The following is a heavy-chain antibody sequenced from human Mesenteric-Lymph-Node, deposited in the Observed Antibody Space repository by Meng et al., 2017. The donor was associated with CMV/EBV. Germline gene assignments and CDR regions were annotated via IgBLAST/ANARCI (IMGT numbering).Heavy chain of an antibody. CDR1: GGASSSGGYD. Sequence: TCTVSGGASSSGGYDCSWIRQHPGKGLEWIGYIYYSGSTYYNPSLKSRVTISVDTSKNQFSLKLSSVTAADTAVYYCARGADMWFDPWGQGTLVTVSS. D-gene: IGHD3-9*01. V-gene: IGHV4-31*03. CDR3: ARGADMWFDP. J-gene: IGHJ5*02. CDR2: IYYSGST.